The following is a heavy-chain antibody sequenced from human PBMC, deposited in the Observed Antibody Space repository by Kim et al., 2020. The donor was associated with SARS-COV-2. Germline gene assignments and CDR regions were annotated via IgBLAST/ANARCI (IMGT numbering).Heavy chain of an antibody. D-gene: IGHD3-10*01. Sequence: SETLSLTCTVSGGSISSYYWSWIRQPPGKGLEWIGYIYYSGSTNYNPSLKSRVTISVDTSKNQCSLKLSSVTAADTAVYYCSRRGGLGRSWFGVQRAFDIWGQGTMVTVSS. J-gene: IGHJ3*02. CDR2: IYYSGST. CDR3: SRRGGLGRSWFGVQRAFDI. CDR1: GGSISSYY. V-gene: IGHV4-59*13.